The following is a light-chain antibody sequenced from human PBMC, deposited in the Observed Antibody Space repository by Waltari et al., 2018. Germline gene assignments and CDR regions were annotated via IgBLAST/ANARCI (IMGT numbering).Light chain of an antibody. CDR1: SSDVGSYDL. V-gene: IGLV2-23*02. J-gene: IGLJ2*01. Sequence: QSALTQPASVSGSPGQSITISCTGSSSDVGSYDLVSWYQVHPGEAPKLMILEVTKLPSGVCNRFSGSKSGNTASLGIAGLQAEDEADYYCCSYAYSNSLVFGGGTKLTVL. CDR2: EVT. CDR3: CSYAYSNSLV.